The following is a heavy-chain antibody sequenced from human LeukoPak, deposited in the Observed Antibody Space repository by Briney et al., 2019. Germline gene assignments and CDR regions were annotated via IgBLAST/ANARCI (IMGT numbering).Heavy chain of an antibody. V-gene: IGHV1-18*04. Sequence: ASVKVSCEASGYTFTSYGISWVRQAPGQGLEWMGWISAYNGNTNYAQKLQGRVTMTTDTSTSTAYMELRSLRSDDTAVYYCARPHSYYDILTGYDQDYFDYWGQGTLVTVSS. CDR3: ARPHSYYDILTGYDQDYFDY. D-gene: IGHD3-9*01. CDR1: GYTFTSYG. J-gene: IGHJ4*02. CDR2: ISAYNGNT.